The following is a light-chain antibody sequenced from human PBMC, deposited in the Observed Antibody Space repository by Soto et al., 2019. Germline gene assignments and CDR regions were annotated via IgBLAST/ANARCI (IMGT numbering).Light chain of an antibody. CDR3: QQYDNLPYT. V-gene: IGKV1-33*01. Sequence: DIQMTQSPSSLSASVGDRVTITCQASQDISNYLNWYQQKPGKAPTLLIYDASNLETGVPSRFSGSGSGTDFTVTISSLQPEDFATYYCQQYDNLPYTFGHGTNLDIK. CDR2: DAS. CDR1: QDISNY. J-gene: IGKJ2*01.